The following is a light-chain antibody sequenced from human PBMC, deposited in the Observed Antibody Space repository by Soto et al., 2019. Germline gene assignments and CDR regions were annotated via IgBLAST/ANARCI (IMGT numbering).Light chain of an antibody. Sequence: DIQMTQSPATLSASVGDRVTITCRASQSITNWLAWYQQKPGKAPKPLIYMASSLESGVPSRFSGSGGGTEFTLTISSLQPDDFATYYCQQYYRQAKFGQGTKVDIK. CDR1: QSITNW. J-gene: IGKJ1*01. CDR3: QQYYRQAK. V-gene: IGKV1-5*03. CDR2: MAS.